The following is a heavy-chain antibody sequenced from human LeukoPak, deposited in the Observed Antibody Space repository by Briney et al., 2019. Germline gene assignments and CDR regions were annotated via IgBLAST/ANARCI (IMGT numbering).Heavy chain of an antibody. D-gene: IGHD1-26*01. Sequence: GGSLKISCKGSGYSFTSYWIGCVRQMPGKGLEGMGIIYPGDSDTRYSPSFQGQVTISADKSISTAYLQWSSLKASDTAMYYCARPRLIVGADDAFDIWGQGTMVTVSS. J-gene: IGHJ3*02. CDR1: GYSFTSYW. CDR3: ARPRLIVGADDAFDI. V-gene: IGHV5-51*01. CDR2: IYPGDSDT.